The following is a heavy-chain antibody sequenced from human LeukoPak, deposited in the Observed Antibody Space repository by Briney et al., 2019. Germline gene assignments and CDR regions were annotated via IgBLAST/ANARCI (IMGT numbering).Heavy chain of an antibody. CDR3: AREAVGATGLDY. J-gene: IGHJ4*02. V-gene: IGHV4-31*03. D-gene: IGHD1-26*01. Sequence: SETLSLTCTVSSGSISSGGYYWSWIRQHPGKGLEWIGYIYYSGSTYYNPSLKSRVTISVDTSKNQFSLKLSSVTAADTAVYYCAREAVGATGLDYWGQGTLVTVSS. CDR1: SGSISSGGYY. CDR2: IYYSGST.